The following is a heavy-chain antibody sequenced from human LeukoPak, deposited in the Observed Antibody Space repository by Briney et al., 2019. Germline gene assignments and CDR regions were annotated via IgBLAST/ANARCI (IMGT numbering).Heavy chain of an antibody. V-gene: IGHV4-39*07. CDR1: GGSISSGTYY. J-gene: IGHJ6*03. D-gene: IGHD1-14*01. Sequence: PSETLSLTCTVSGGSISSGTYYWAWIRQPPGRGLEWIGTIYHSGSTSYNPSLKTRVTISVDTSKNQFSLNLTSLTAADTAVYYCARDRKYYYHMDVWGKGTTVTVSS. CDR2: IYHSGST. CDR3: ARDRKYYYHMDV.